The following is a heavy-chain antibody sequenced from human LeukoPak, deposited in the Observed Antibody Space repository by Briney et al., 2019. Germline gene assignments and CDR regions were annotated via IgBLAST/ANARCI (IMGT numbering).Heavy chain of an antibody. CDR1: GYTFTGYY. CDR3: AREVGYSSSYYGRFDP. V-gene: IGHV1-2*06. Sequence: ASVKVSCKASGYTFTGYYMHWVRQAPGQGLEWMGRINPNNGVPNYAQKFQGRVTMTRDTAISTAYMELSSLTSDDTAVYFCAREVGYSSSYYGRFDPWGQGTLVIVSS. CDR2: INPNNGVP. D-gene: IGHD2-2*01. J-gene: IGHJ5*02.